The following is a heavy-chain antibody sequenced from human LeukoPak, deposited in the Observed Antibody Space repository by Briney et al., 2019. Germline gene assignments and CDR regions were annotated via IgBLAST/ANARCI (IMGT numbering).Heavy chain of an antibody. CDR1: GFIFADHG. D-gene: IGHD1-26*01. Sequence: PGGSLRLSCAASGFIFADHGMTWVRQVPGKGLEWVSGINWNGGSTGYVDSVKGRFTISRDNAKNVLFLEMSNLRAEDTAFYYCARGEWDLRDWGQGTLVIVSS. CDR3: ARGEWDLRD. J-gene: IGHJ4*02. V-gene: IGHV3-20*04. CDR2: INWNGGST.